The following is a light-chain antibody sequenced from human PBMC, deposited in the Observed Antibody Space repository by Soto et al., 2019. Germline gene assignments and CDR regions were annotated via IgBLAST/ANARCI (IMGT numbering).Light chain of an antibody. Sequence: QSALTQPASVSGSPGQSITISCTGTSSDIGLHNFVSWHQQHPGKAPKFIIYGVSNRPSGVSNHFSASKSGNTASLTISGLQADDEADYYCSSYTSTFTWVFGGGTKLTVL. CDR1: SSDIGLHNF. V-gene: IGLV2-14*01. CDR2: GVS. CDR3: SSYTSTFTWV. J-gene: IGLJ3*02.